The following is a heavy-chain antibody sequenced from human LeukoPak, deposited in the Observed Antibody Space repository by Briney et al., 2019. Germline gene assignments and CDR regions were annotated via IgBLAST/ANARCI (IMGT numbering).Heavy chain of an antibody. D-gene: IGHD4-17*01. CDR2: IKQDGSDK. CDR1: GFTFGIYW. V-gene: IGHV3-7*04. Sequence: GGSLRPSCAASGFTFGIYWMNWVRQAPGKGLEWVANIKQDGSDKYYVDSVKGRFTISRDNAKISLFLQMNSLRAEDTAVYYCARGYGDSIHFDYWGQGTLVTVSS. CDR3: ARGYGDSIHFDY. J-gene: IGHJ4*02.